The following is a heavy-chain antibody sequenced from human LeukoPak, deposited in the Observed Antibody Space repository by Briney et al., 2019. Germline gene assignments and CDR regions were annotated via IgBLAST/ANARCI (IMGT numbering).Heavy chain of an antibody. D-gene: IGHD5-18*01. CDR2: IYPGDSDT. Sequence: GESLKISCKTSGYTFTTYWIGWVRQMPGKGLEWMGIIYPGDSDTRYSPSFQGQVTISADKSTSTAYRQWSSLKASDTAVFYCARRGYTYAYDFWGQGTLVTVSS. CDR1: GYTFTTYW. J-gene: IGHJ4*02. V-gene: IGHV5-51*01. CDR3: ARRGYTYAYDF.